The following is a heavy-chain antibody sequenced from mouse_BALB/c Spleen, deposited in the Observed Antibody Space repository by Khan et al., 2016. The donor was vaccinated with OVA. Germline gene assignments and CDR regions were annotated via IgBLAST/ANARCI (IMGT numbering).Heavy chain of an antibody. J-gene: IGHJ2*01. CDR2: ISYSGRT. CDR1: GYSITSDYA. CDR3: ARSVTITTVVATDFDY. V-gene: IGHV3-2*02. Sequence: EVQLQETGPGLVKPSQSLSLTCTVTGYSITSDYAWNWIRQFPGNKLEWMGYISYSGRTSNNPSLKSRISNNRDTSKNQFFLQLNSVTTEDTATYYCARSVTITTVVATDFDYWGQGTTLTVSS. D-gene: IGHD1-1*01.